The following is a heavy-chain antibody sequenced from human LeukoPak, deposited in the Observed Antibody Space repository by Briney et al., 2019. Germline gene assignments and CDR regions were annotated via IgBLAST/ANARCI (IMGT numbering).Heavy chain of an antibody. CDR2: FIPIFGTA. J-gene: IGHJ4*02. D-gene: IGHD1-20*01. CDR3: ARDLGISGTYDNYCFDH. V-gene: IGHV1-69*05. Sequence: ASVKVSCKTSGGTFSRYAISWVRQAPGQGLEWMGRFIPIFGTANYASKFQGRVSITTDESTSTAYMELSSLRSDDTAVYYCARDLGISGTYDNYCFDHWGQGTLVTVPS. CDR1: GGTFSRYA.